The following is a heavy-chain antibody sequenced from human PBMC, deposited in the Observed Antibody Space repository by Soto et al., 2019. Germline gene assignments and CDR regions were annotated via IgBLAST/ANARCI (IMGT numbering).Heavy chain of an antibody. D-gene: IGHD5-12*01. Sequence: ASGKVSCKASGYTFTIYGISWLRQAPGQGLEWMGWISAYNGNTNYAQKLQGRVTMTTDTSTSTAYMELRSLRSDDTAVYYCAREERYSGLYYLDYWGQGTLGTVSS. CDR2: ISAYNGNT. V-gene: IGHV1-18*01. J-gene: IGHJ4*02. CDR1: GYTFTIYG. CDR3: AREERYSGLYYLDY.